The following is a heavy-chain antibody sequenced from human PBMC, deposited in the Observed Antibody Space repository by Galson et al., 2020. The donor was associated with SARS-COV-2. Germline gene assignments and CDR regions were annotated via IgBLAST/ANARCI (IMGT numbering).Heavy chain of an antibody. D-gene: IGHD2-15*01. CDR2: IIPIFGTA. V-gene: IGHV1-69*13. CDR1: GGTFSSYA. J-gene: IGHJ6*02. Sequence: SVKVSCKASGGTFSSYAISWVRQAPGQGLEWMGGIIPIFGTANYAQKFQERVTLTADESTSTAYMELSSLRSEDTAGYYCARDEGHCSGGGWNVATGAYDGMDVWGQGTTVTFSS. CDR3: ARDEGHCSGGGWNVATGAYDGMDV.